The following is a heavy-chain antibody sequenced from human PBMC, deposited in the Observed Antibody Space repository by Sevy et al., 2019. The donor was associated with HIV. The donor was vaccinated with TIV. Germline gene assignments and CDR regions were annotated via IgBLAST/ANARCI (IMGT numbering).Heavy chain of an antibody. D-gene: IGHD6-13*01. CDR2: LKSDVYGGKV. V-gene: IGHV3-49*04. CDR1: GFTFGDYF. CDR3: TRWKAAQSIFDY. J-gene: IGHJ4*02. Sequence: GGSLRLSCTASGFTFGDYFMSWVRQAPGKGLEWVAFLKSDVYGGKVDHAASVRGRFVISRDDSKTIDYLQMNDLKTEDTGVYYCTRWKAAQSIFDYWGQGALVTVSS.